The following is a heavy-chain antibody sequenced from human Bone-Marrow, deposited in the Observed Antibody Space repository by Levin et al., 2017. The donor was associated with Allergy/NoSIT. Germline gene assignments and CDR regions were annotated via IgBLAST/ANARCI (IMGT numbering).Heavy chain of an antibody. D-gene: IGHD1-26*01. V-gene: IGHV4-59*01. CDR1: GDSISSNY. CDR3: ARGRVYSGSDGDLDY. J-gene: IGHJ4*02. Sequence: SETLSLTCTVSGDSISSNYWSWIRQPPGKGLEWIGYIYYSGTTDYNPSLRSRVTISVDTSKNHFSLKLSSVTAADTAVYYCARGRVYSGSDGDLDYWGQGTLVTVSS. CDR2: IYYSGTT.